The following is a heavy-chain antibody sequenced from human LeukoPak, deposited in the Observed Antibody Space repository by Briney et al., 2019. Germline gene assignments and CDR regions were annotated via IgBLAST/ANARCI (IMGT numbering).Heavy chain of an antibody. Sequence: ASVKVSCKASGYTFTSYYMHWVRQAPGQGLEWMGIINPSGGSTSYAQKFQGRVTMTRDTSTSTVYMELSSLRSEDTAVYYCARDPASYYDSSGYPYYFDYWDQGTLVTVSS. D-gene: IGHD3-22*01. CDR1: GYTFTSYY. CDR2: INPSGGST. CDR3: ARDPASYYDSSGYPYYFDY. J-gene: IGHJ4*02. V-gene: IGHV1-46*01.